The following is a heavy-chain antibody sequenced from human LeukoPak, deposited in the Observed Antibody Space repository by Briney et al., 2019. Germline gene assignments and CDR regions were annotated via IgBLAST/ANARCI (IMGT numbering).Heavy chain of an antibody. CDR1: GYTFTSYF. CDR3: ARVTGDSSSWLDY. V-gene: IGHV1-2*02. CDR2: INPNSGGT. D-gene: IGHD6-13*01. J-gene: IGHJ4*02. Sequence: ASVKVSCKASGYTFTSYFMHWVRQAPGQGLEWMGWINPNSGGTNYAQKFQGRVTMTRDTSISTAYMELSRLRSDDTAVYYCARVTGDSSSWLDYWGQGTLVTVSS.